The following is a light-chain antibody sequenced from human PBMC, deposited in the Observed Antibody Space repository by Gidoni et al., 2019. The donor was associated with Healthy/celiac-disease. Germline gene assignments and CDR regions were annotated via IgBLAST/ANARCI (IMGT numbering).Light chain of an antibody. V-gene: IGKV1-39*01. Sequence: DIQMTQSPSSMSASVGDRVTITCRASQSISSYLNWYQQHPGKAPKLLIYAASSLQSGVPSRFSGSGSGTDFTLTISSLQPEDFATYYCQQSYSTPPYTFGQGTKLEIK. CDR2: AAS. J-gene: IGKJ2*01. CDR1: QSISSY. CDR3: QQSYSTPPYT.